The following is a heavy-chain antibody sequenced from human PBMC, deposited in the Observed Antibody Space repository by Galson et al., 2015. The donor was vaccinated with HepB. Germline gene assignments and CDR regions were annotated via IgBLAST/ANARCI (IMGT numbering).Heavy chain of an antibody. CDR3: ARAPSEGTILFYFDY. CDR2: ISSSSSYI. Sequence: SLRLSCAASGFTFSSYSMNWVRQAPGKGLEWVSSISSSSSYIYYADSVKGRFTISRDNAKNSLYLQMNSLRAEDTAVYYCARAPSEGTILFYFDYWGQGTLVTASS. J-gene: IGHJ4*02. CDR1: GFTFSSYS. D-gene: IGHD3-3*01. V-gene: IGHV3-21*01.